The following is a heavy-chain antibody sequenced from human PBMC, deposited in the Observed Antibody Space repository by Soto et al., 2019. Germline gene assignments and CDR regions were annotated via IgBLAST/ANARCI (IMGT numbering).Heavy chain of an antibody. CDR1: GFTFSSYG. J-gene: IGHJ6*02. Sequence: PGGSLRLSCSASGFTFSSYGMHWVRQAPGKGLEYVSAISSNGGSTYYADSVKGRFTISRDNSKNTLYLQMSSLRAEDTAVYYCVKDETAASAVAGTRYYYGMDVWGQGTTVTVSS. V-gene: IGHV3-64D*06. CDR3: VKDETAASAVAGTRYYYGMDV. CDR2: ISSNGGST. D-gene: IGHD6-19*01.